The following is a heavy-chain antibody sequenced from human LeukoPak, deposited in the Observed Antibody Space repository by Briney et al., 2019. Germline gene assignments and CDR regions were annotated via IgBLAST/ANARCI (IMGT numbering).Heavy chain of an antibody. Sequence: PSQTLSLTCTVSGGSISSGDYYWSWIRQPPGKGLEWIGEINHSGSTNYNPSLKSRVTISVDTSKNQFSLKLSSVTAADTAVYYCARGSRGYSSSWLIDYWGQGTLVTVSS. CDR2: INHSGST. D-gene: IGHD6-13*01. CDR1: GGSISSGDYY. CDR3: ARGSRGYSSSWLIDY. V-gene: IGHV4-30-4*08. J-gene: IGHJ4*02.